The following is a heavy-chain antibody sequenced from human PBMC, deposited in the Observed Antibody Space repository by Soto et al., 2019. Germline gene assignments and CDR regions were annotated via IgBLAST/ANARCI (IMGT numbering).Heavy chain of an antibody. CDR3: TRVFSLGYCSSTSCHNLFDY. D-gene: IGHD2-2*01. CDR2: IRTKAYGGTT. J-gene: IGHJ4*02. V-gene: IGHV3-49*03. CDR1: GFTFGDYA. Sequence: PGGSLRLSCTASGFTFGDYAMSWFRQAPGKGLEWVGFIRTKAYGGTTEYAASVKGRFTISRDDSKSIAYLQMNSLKTEDTAVYYCTRVFSLGYCSSTSCHNLFDYGGQGTLVTVS.